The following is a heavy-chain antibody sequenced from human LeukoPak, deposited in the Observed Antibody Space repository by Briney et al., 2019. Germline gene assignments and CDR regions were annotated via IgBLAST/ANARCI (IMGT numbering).Heavy chain of an antibody. CDR3: AREGHNWFGELLFDY. J-gene: IGHJ4*02. D-gene: IGHD3-10*01. V-gene: IGHV1-69*06. Sequence: SVKVSCKASGGTFSSYAISWVRQAPGQGLEWMGGIIPIFGTANYAQKFQGRVTITADKSTSTAYMELSSLRSEDTAVYYCAREGHNWFGELLFDYWGQGTLVTVSS. CDR1: GGTFSSYA. CDR2: IIPIFGTA.